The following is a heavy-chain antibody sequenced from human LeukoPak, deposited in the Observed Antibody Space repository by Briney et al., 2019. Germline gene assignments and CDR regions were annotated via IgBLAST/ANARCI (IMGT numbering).Heavy chain of an antibody. CDR1: GFTVSSNY. D-gene: IGHD6-13*01. Sequence: GGSLRLSCAASGFTVSSNYMSWVRQAPGKGPEWVSVIYSGGSTYYADSVKGRFTISRDNSKNTLYLQMNSVRADDTAVYYCAREDQQLAGNLDYWGQGTLVTVSS. CDR2: IYSGGST. V-gene: IGHV3-53*01. CDR3: AREDQQLAGNLDY. J-gene: IGHJ4*02.